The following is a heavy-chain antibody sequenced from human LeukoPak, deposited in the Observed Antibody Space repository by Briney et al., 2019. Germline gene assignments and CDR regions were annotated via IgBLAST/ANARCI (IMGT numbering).Heavy chain of an antibody. V-gene: IGHV1-46*01. CDR1: GYTFTTNH. CDR2: INPSGDST. D-gene: IGHD3-22*01. Sequence: ASVKVSCKASGYTFTTNHIHWVRQAPGQGLEWMGVINPSGDSTSYAQKFQGRVTMTRDTSTSTVYMELSSLRSEDTAMYYCARDLGPYYDSSGYFFPHYWGQGTLVTVSS. J-gene: IGHJ4*02. CDR3: ARDLGPYYDSSGYFFPHY.